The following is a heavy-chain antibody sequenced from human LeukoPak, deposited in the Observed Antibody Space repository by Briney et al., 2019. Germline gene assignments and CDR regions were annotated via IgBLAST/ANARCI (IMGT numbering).Heavy chain of an antibody. D-gene: IGHD6-25*01. Sequence: GGSLRLSCAASGFTFSSAWMTWVRQAPGQGLDWVGRIKDRADGGTAEYAAPVKGRFTISRDDSKDTLYLQMNSLITEDTGVYYCTTAEDGLWGQGTMVTVSS. V-gene: IGHV3-15*01. CDR2: IKDRADGGTA. CDR1: GFTFSSAW. J-gene: IGHJ3*01. CDR3: TTAEDGL.